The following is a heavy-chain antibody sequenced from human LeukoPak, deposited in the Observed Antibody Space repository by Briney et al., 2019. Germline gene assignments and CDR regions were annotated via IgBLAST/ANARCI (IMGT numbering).Heavy chain of an antibody. J-gene: IGHJ4*02. V-gene: IGHV3-21*01. CDR2: ISSSSSYI. CDR1: GFTFTSYS. CDR3: ARVMWKLRYYFDY. D-gene: IGHD1-26*01. Sequence: GGSLRLSSAASGFTFTSYSMNCVRQAPGKGLEWGSYISSSSSYIYYADSVKGRFSLSRDNATNSLYLQMNSPRAEDTAVYYCARVMWKLRYYFDYWGQGTLVTVSS.